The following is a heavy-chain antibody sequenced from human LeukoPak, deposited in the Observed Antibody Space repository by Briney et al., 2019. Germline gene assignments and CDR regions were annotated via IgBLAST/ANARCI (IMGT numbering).Heavy chain of an antibody. J-gene: IGHJ4*02. Sequence: ASVKVSCKASGYTFTGYYMHWVRQAPGQGLEWMGWINPNSGGTYYAQKFQGRVTMTRDTSISTAYMELSRLRSDDTAVYYCAREAAVAGINDYWGQGTLVTVSS. D-gene: IGHD6-19*01. CDR2: INPNSGGT. CDR3: AREAAVAGINDY. V-gene: IGHV1-2*02. CDR1: GYTFTGYY.